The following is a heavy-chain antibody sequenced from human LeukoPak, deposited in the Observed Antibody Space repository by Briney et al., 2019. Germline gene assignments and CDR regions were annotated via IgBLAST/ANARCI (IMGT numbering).Heavy chain of an antibody. V-gene: IGHV3-21*01. J-gene: IGHJ3*02. D-gene: IGHD6-13*01. CDR3: ARDSTSSWYRDAFDI. CDR1: GFTFSSYS. Sequence: PGGSLRLSCAASGFTFSSYSMNWVRQAPGKGLEWVSSISSSSSYIYYADSVKGRFTISRDNAKNSLYLQMNSLRAEDTAVYYCARDSTSSWYRDAFDIWGQGTMVTVSS. CDR2: ISSSSSYI.